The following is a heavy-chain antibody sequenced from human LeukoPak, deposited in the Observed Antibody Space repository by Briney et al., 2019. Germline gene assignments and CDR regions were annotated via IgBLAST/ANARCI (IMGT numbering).Heavy chain of an antibody. D-gene: IGHD6-19*01. CDR2: LSSSGITT. CDR1: GFTFSNSA. Sequence: GGSLRLSCAASGFTFSNSAMNWVRQAPGKGLEWAPTLSSSGITTYYADSVKGRFTISRDNSKNTLYLQMNSLIAEDTAVYYCAKGIYSSGWSYFDYWGHGTLVTVSS. CDR3: AKGIYSSGWSYFDY. V-gene: IGHV3-23*01. J-gene: IGHJ4*01.